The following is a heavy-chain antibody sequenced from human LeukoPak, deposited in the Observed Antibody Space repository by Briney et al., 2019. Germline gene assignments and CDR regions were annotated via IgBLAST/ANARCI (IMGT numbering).Heavy chain of an antibody. J-gene: IGHJ4*02. D-gene: IGHD3-16*02. CDR2: INPSGGST. V-gene: IGHV1-46*03. CDR1: GYTFTSYY. Sequence: GASVKVSCKVSGYTFTSYYMHWVRQAPGQGLEWMGIINPSGGSTSYAQKFQGRVTMTRDTSTSTVYMELSSLRSEDTAVYYCVSWSYQLRPPLAPFEELANWGQGTLVTVSS. CDR3: VSWSYQLRPPLAPFEELAN.